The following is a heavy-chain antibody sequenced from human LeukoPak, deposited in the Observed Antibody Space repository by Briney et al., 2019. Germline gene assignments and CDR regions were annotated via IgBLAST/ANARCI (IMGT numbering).Heavy chain of an antibody. CDR2: INHSGST. V-gene: IGHV4-34*01. Sequence: SETLSLTCAVYGGSFSGYYWSWIRQPPGKGLEWIGEINHSGSTNYNPSLKSRVTISVDTSKNQFSLKLSSVTAADTAVYYCARDRRYFDWLLSTPHYYYGMDVWGKGTTVTVSS. CDR3: ARDRRYFDWLLSTPHYYYGMDV. D-gene: IGHD3-9*01. J-gene: IGHJ6*04. CDR1: GGSFSGYY.